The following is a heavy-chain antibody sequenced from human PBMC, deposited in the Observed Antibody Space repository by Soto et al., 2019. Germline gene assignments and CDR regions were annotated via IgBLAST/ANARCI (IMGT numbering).Heavy chain of an antibody. CDR1: GFTFSSYG. V-gene: IGHV3-30*18. Sequence: GGSLRLSCAASGFTFSSYGMHWVRQAPGRGLEWVAVISYDGSNKYYADSVKGRFTISRGNSKNTLYLQMNSLRAEDTAVYYCAKDSYYDSSGDSGGVDYYGMDVWGQGTTVTVSS. CDR3: AKDSYYDSSGDSGGVDYYGMDV. J-gene: IGHJ6*02. D-gene: IGHD3-22*01. CDR2: ISYDGSNK.